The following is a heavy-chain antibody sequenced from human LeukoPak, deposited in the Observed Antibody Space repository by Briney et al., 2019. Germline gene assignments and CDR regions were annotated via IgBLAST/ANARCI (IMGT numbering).Heavy chain of an antibody. CDR2: IYNNGRT. CDR1: GGSISSGDYY. D-gene: IGHD6-13*01. Sequence: SGTLSLTCTVSGGSISSGDYYRSWIRQPPGKGLEWIGYIYNNGRTYYNPSLKSRVTISVDTSKNLFSLKVSSVTAADAAVYYCARGRSSSWSSFDYWGQGTLVTVSS. V-gene: IGHV4-30-4*01. CDR3: ARGRSSSWSSFDY. J-gene: IGHJ4*02.